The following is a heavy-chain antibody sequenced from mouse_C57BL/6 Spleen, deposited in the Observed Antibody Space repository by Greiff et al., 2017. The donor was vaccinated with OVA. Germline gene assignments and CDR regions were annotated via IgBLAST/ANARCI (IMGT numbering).Heavy chain of an antibody. CDR3: AREDYGNSAWFAY. D-gene: IGHD2-1*01. CDR2: INPSSGYT. V-gene: IGHV1-7*01. Sequence: VHLVESGAELAKPGASVKLSCKASGYTFTSYWMHWVKQRPGQGLEWIGYINPSSGYTKYNQKFKDKATLTADKSSSTAYMQLSSLTYEDSAVYYCAREDYGNSAWFAYWGQGTLVTVSA. J-gene: IGHJ3*01. CDR1: GYTFTSYW.